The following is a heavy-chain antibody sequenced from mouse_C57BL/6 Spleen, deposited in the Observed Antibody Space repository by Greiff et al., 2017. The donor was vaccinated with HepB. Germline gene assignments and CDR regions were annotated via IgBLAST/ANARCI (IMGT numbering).Heavy chain of an antibody. V-gene: IGHV14-3*01. J-gene: IGHJ2*01. D-gene: IGHD2-4*01. Sequence: VHVKQSVAELVRPGASVKLSCTASGFNIKNTYMHWVKQRPEQGLEWIGRIDPANGNTKYAPKFQGKATITADTSSNTAYLQLSSLTSEDTAIYYCARSTAHDYDGTCDYWGQGTTLTVSS. CDR2: IDPANGNT. CDR1: GFNIKNTY. CDR3: ARSTAHDYDGTCDY.